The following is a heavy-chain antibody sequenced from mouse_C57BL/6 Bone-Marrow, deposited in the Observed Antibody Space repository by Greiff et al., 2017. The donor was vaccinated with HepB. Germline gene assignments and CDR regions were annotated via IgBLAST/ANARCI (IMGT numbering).Heavy chain of an antibody. CDR3: AIYSNYGLLDYAMDY. Sequence: EVHLVESGGGLVKPGGSLKLSCAASGFTFSSYAMSWVRQTPEKRLEWVATISDGGSYTYYPDNVKGRFTISRDNAKNNLYLQMSHLKSEDTAMYYCAIYSNYGLLDYAMDYWGQGTSVTVSS. CDR2: ISDGGSYT. CDR1: GFTFSSYA. D-gene: IGHD2-5*01. V-gene: IGHV5-4*01. J-gene: IGHJ4*01.